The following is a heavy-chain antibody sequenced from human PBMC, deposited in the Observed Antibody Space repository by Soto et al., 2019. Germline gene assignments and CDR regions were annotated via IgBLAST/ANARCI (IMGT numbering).Heavy chain of an antibody. CDR2: IYYTGST. V-gene: IGHV4-38-2*01. Sequence: SETLSLTCVVSVYSIISGYYWGWVRQPPGKGLEWIGRIYYTGSTDYNPSLKGRVTISVDTSKNQFSLKLSSVTAADTALYYCARSRNYFDSRGYVFDFWGQGAMVTVSS. J-gene: IGHJ3*01. CDR1: VYSIISGYY. CDR3: ARSRNYFDSRGYVFDF. D-gene: IGHD3-22*01.